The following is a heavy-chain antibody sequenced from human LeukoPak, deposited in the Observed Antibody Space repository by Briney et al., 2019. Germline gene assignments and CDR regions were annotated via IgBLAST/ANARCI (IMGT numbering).Heavy chain of an antibody. Sequence: ASVKVSCKASGYTFTAYYMHWVRQAPGQGLEWMGWINCNSGVTKYAQKFQDRVTMTRDTSTSTAYMEVTRLTSDDTAVYYCAKMGAGYSSGWSYLYWGQGTLATVS. V-gene: IGHV1-2*02. J-gene: IGHJ4*02. D-gene: IGHD6-19*01. CDR1: GYTFTAYY. CDR3: AKMGAGYSSGWSYLY. CDR2: INCNSGVT.